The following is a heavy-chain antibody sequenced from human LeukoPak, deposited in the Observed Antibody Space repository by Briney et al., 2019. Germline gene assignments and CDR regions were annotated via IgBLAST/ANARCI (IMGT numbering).Heavy chain of an antibody. Sequence: GGSLRLSCAASGFTFSDYWMHWVRQAPGKGLVWVSRINTDGSSTNYADSVKGRFTISRDNAKNSLSLLMNSLRAEDTAVYYCARDLSSRGYTYGTPAFTFDIWGQGTMVTVSS. CDR2: INTDGSST. V-gene: IGHV3-74*01. D-gene: IGHD5-18*01. CDR1: GFTFSDYW. J-gene: IGHJ3*02. CDR3: ARDLSSRGYTYGTPAFTFDI.